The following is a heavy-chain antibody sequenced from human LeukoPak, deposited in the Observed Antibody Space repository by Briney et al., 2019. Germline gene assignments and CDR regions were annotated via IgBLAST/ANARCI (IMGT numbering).Heavy chain of an antibody. Sequence: PSETLSLTCTVSGCSISSYYWSWIRQPPGRDLEWIGYIYYSGSINYHPSLKSRVTISVDTSKNQFSLKLSSVTAADTAVYYCARVPYCSSTSCYVWFDPWGQGTLVTVSS. D-gene: IGHD2-2*01. CDR1: GCSISSYY. CDR2: IYYSGSI. V-gene: IGHV4-59*01. J-gene: IGHJ5*02. CDR3: ARVPYCSSTSCYVWFDP.